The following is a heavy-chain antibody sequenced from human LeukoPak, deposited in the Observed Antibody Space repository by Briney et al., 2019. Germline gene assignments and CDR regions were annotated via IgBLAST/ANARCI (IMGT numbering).Heavy chain of an antibody. D-gene: IGHD5-24*01. CDR3: ASGGYRRDGYNYDFQH. V-gene: IGHV7-4-1*02. CDR2: INTNTGNP. CDR1: GYTFTSYA. Sequence: ASVKVSCKASGYTFTSYAMNWVRQAPGQRLEWMGWINTNTGNPTYAQGFTGRFVFSLDTSVSTAYLQISSLKAEDTAVYYCASGGYRRDGYNYDFQHWGQGTPVTVSS. J-gene: IGHJ1*01.